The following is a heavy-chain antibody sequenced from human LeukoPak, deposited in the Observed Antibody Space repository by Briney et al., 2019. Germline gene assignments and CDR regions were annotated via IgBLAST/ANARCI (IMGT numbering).Heavy chain of an antibody. CDR3: ASSTGAIPGPSWYFDY. Sequence: GSLRLSCAASGFTFSSYAMHWVRQAPGKGLEWIGYIYYSGSTNYNPSLESRVSISVDTSTKQFSLKLTSVTAADTAVYYCASSTGAIPGPSWYFDYWGQGTLVTVSS. J-gene: IGHJ4*02. CDR1: GFTFSSYA. D-gene: IGHD7-27*01. V-gene: IGHV4-59*01. CDR2: IYYSGST.